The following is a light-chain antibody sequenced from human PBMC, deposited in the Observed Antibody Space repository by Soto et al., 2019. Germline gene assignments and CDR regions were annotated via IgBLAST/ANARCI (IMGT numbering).Light chain of an antibody. CDR2: GAS. CDR1: QSVSSSY. V-gene: IGKV3D-20*02. Sequence: EIVLTQSPGTLSLSPGERATLSCRASQSVSSSYLAWYQQKPGQAPRLLIYGASNRATGIPARFSGSGSGTDFTLTISSLEPEDFAVYYCQQRDNWPRTFGQGTKVDIK. J-gene: IGKJ1*01. CDR3: QQRDNWPRT.